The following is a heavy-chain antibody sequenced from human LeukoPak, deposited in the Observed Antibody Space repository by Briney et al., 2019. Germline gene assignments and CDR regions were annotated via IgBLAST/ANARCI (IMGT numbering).Heavy chain of an antibody. CDR2: ISWNSGSI. Sequence: PGGSLRLSCAASGFTFDDYAMHWVRQAPGKGLEWVSGISWNSGSIGYADSVKGRFTISRDNAKNSLYLQMNSLRAEDTALYYCAKDRHWGQGTLVTVPS. V-gene: IGHV3-9*01. J-gene: IGHJ4*02. CDR1: GFTFDDYA. CDR3: AKDRH.